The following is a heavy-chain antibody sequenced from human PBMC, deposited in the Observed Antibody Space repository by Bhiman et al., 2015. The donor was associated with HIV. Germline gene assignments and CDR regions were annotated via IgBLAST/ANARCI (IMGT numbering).Heavy chain of an antibody. CDR3: VRDSSSWYGIF. V-gene: IGHV3-21*01. CDR2: ISSSSSYI. J-gene: IGHJ4*02. Sequence: EVQLVESGGGLVKPGGSLRLSCTGSGFSLSTYTMNWVRQAPGKGLEWVSSISSSSSYIYYADSVKGRFTISRDNAKNSLYLQMSSLRAEDTAVYYCVRDSSSWYGIFWGQGALVTVSA. CDR1: GFSLSTYT. D-gene: IGHD6-13*01.